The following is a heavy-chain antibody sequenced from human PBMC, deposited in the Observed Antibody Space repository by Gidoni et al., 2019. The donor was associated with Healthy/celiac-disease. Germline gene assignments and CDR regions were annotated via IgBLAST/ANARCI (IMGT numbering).Heavy chain of an antibody. V-gene: IGHV3-23*01. D-gene: IGHD3-10*01. J-gene: IGHJ6*02. CDR3: AKDSGHGSGSYWEYYYYGMDV. Sequence: EVQRLESGGGLVQPGGSLRLSCAASGFTFSSYAMSWVRQAPGKGLEWVSAISGSGGSTYYADSVKGRFTISRDNSKNTLYLQMNSLRAEDTAVYYCAKDSGHGSGSYWEYYYYGMDVWGQGTTVTVSS. CDR1: GFTFSSYA. CDR2: ISGSGGST.